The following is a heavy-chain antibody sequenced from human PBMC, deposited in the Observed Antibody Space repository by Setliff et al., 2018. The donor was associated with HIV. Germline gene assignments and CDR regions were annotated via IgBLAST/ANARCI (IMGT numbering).Heavy chain of an antibody. CDR2: ISAYNLNT. CDR3: ARAYYHDNSEGSYHHYMDV. V-gene: IGHV1-18*04. CDR1: AYSFTDYF. D-gene: IGHD3-22*01. Sequence: ASVKVSCKAAAYSFTDYFINWVRQAPGQGLEWMGWISAYNLNTNYAQKFQCRVTMTTYTSASTGYMELRSLRSDETAVYYCARAYYHDNSEGSYHHYMDVWGNGASVTVSS. J-gene: IGHJ6*03.